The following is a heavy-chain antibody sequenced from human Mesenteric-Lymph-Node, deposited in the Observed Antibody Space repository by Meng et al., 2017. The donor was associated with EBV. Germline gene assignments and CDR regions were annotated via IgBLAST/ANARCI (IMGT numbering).Heavy chain of an antibody. CDR3: AVLGKVVIGSD. D-gene: IGHD3-10*01. V-gene: IGHV4-4*02. Sequence: VHLRESGPGLVKPSGTLALTCAFSGASIRSSNWWTWVRQAPGKGLEWIGEVRHTGITNYNPSLKSRVSMSVDKSQNQFSLKLTSMTAADTAVYYCAVLGKVVIGSDWGQGTLVTVSS. CDR2: VRHTGIT. J-gene: IGHJ1*01. CDR1: GASIRSSNW.